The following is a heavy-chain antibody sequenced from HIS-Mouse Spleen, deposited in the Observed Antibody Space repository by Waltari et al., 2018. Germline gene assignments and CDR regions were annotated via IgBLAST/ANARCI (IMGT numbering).Heavy chain of an antibody. D-gene: IGHD6-13*01. V-gene: IGHV4-39*07. CDR2: NYYSGST. J-gene: IGHJ2*01. CDR1: GGSISSSSYY. CDR3: AREIPYSSSWYDWYFDL. Sequence: QLQLQESGPGLVKPSETLSLPCTVSGGSISSSSYYWGWIRPSPGKGLEWIGSNYYSGSTYYNPSLKSRVTISVDTSKNQFSLKLSSVTAADTAVYYCAREIPYSSSWYDWYFDLWGRGTLVTVSS.